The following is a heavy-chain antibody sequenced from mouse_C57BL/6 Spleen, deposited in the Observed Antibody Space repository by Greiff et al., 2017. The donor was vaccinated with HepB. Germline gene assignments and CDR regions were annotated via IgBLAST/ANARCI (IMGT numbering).Heavy chain of an antibody. CDR1: GYAFSSYW. CDR3: ARSRDYYGSDY. V-gene: IGHV1-80*01. D-gene: IGHD1-1*01. Sequence: QVQLQQSGAELVKPGASVKISCKASGYAFSSYWMNWVKQRPGKGLEWIGQIYPGDGDTNYNGKFKGKATLTADKSSSTAYMQLSSLTSEDSAVYFCARSRDYYGSDYWGQGTTLTVSS. J-gene: IGHJ2*01. CDR2: IYPGDGDT.